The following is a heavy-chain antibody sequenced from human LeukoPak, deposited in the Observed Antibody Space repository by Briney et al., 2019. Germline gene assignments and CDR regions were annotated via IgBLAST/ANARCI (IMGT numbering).Heavy chain of an antibody. D-gene: IGHD6-19*01. CDR2: IWYDGSNK. Sequence: PGGSLRLSCAASGFTFSSYAMHWVRQAPGKGLEWVAVIWYDGSNKYYADSVKGRFTISKDNSKNTLYLQMNSLRAEDTAVYYCARVIAVAGSCDYWGQGTLVTVSS. J-gene: IGHJ4*02. V-gene: IGHV3-33*08. CDR3: ARVIAVAGSCDY. CDR1: GFTFSSYA.